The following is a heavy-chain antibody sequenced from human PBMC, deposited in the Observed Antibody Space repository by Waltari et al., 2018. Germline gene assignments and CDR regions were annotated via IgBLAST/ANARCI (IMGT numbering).Heavy chain of an antibody. CDR2: VSCTTSYI. CDR1: GSDFSIYG. V-gene: IGHV3-21*01. CDR3: ARGVFDS. J-gene: IGHJ5*01. Sequence: DVQLVESGGGLVKPGGSLRLSCGAYGSDFSIYGMNWVRQSPGKWLEWVALVSCTTSYIYYADSVKGRFTVSRDNAKTTVYLQMDNLRVEDTAVYYCARGVFDSWGQGTLVTVSS.